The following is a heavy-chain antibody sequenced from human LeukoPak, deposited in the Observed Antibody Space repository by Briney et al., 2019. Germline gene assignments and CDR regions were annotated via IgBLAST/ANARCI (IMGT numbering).Heavy chain of an antibody. V-gene: IGHV7-4-1*02. Sequence: ASVKVSCKASGYTFTGYAMNWVRQDPGQGLEWMGWINTNTGNPTYAQGFTGRFVFSLDTSVSTAYLQISGLKAEDTAVYYCARGLSDYYYDSSGYPLWGQGTLVTVSS. CDR3: ARGLSDYYYDSSGYPL. J-gene: IGHJ4*02. CDR2: INTNTGNP. D-gene: IGHD3-22*01. CDR1: GYTFTGYA.